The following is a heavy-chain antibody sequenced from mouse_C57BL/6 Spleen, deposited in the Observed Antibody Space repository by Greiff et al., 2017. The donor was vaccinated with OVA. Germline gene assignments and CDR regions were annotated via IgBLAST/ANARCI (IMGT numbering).Heavy chain of an antibody. V-gene: IGHV1-15*01. J-gene: IGHJ2*01. CDR1: GYTFPDYE. D-gene: IGHD1-1*01. Sequence: VQLQQSGAELVRPGASVTLSCKASGYTFPDYEMHWVKQTPVHGLGWIGAIDPETGGTAYNQKFKGKAILTADQSSSTAYMERRSLTSEDSAVYYCTRVSTVGARDYWGQGTTLTVSS. CDR2: IDPETGGT. CDR3: TRVSTVGARDY.